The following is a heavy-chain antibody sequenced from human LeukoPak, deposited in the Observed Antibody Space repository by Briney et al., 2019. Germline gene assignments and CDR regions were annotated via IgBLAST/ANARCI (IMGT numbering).Heavy chain of an antibody. CDR2: TYYSGST. CDR3: VRSDATFRYFYWSNTGKDTCGDFDY. J-gene: IGHJ4*02. D-gene: IGHD3-9*01. Sequence: PSETLSLTCTVSGGSISSSGYYWGWIRQPRGKGLEWIASTYYSGSTYYNLCLKSRVTISVDTSKSQLPMKLSAVTGADTAEYCCVRSDATFRYFYWSNTGKDTCGDFDYWGQGTLVTVSS. V-gene: IGHV4-39*01. CDR1: GGSISSSGYY.